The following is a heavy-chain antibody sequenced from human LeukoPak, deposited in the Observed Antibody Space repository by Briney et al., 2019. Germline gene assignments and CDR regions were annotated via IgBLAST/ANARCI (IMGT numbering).Heavy chain of an antibody. J-gene: IGHJ4*02. CDR1: GFTFSDYS. CDR2: VGISSGNT. V-gene: IGHV3-48*04. Sequence: VGSLRLSCAASGFTFSDYSMNWVRQAPGKGLEWISYVGISSGNTKYADSVKGRFTISGDSAKNSVFLQMNSLRVEDTAVYYCARDHRYAFDNWGQGTLVTVSS. CDR3: ARDHRYAFDN. D-gene: IGHD5-12*01.